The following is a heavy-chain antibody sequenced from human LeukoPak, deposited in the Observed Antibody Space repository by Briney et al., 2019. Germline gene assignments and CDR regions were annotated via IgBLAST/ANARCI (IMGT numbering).Heavy chain of an antibody. CDR1: GDSISSFY. CDR2: IYTSGST. V-gene: IGHV4-4*07. Sequence: SETLSLTCTVSGDSISSFYWSWIRQPAGKGLEWIGRIYTSGSTNYNPSLKSRVTMSVDTSKNQFSLKLSSVTAADTAVYYCADARIAAAHFDYWGQGTLVTVSS. D-gene: IGHD6-13*01. J-gene: IGHJ4*02. CDR3: ADARIAAAHFDY.